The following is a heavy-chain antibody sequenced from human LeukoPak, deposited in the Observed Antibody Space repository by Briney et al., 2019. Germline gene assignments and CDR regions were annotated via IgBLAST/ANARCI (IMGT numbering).Heavy chain of an antibody. D-gene: IGHD1-26*01. Sequence: PSETLSLTCAVYGGSFSGYYWSWIRQPPGKGLEWIGEINHSGSTNYNPSLKSRVTISVDTSKNQFSLKLSSVTAADTAVYYCAGIGANGDYWGQGTLVTVSS. CDR1: GGSFSGYY. J-gene: IGHJ4*02. V-gene: IGHV4-34*01. CDR3: AGIGANGDY. CDR2: INHSGST.